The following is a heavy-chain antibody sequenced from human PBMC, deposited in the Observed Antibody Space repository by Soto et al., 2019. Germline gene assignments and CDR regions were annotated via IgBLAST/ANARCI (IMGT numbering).Heavy chain of an antibody. D-gene: IGHD5-12*01. J-gene: IGHJ6*02. CDR1: GDSFSNKW. Sequence: GQSLKISCKGSGDSFSNKWIGWGRQMPGKGLEWMGIIHPDDSESRYTPSFQGQVTTSAERSISTTYLQWATLKASDNATYYCARLSGYSSGYYYGIDVWGQGTTVTVSS. CDR3: ARLSGYSSGYYYGIDV. CDR2: IHPDDSES. V-gene: IGHV5-51*01.